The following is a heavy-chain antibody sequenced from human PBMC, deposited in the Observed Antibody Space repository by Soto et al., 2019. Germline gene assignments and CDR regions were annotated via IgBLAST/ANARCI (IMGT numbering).Heavy chain of an antibody. CDR3: ARGDSMVSSVFYY. D-gene: IGHD3-10*01. Sequence: SETLSLTCTVSGGPFSSGGYYWSWIRQEPGKGLEWIGYIYYNGDTSYNPSLKSRVTISADTSKTQFSLKLSSVTAADTAVYYCARGDSMVSSVFYYWGQGMLGTVSS. CDR2: IYYNGDT. CDR1: GGPFSSGGYY. J-gene: IGHJ4*02. V-gene: IGHV4-31*03.